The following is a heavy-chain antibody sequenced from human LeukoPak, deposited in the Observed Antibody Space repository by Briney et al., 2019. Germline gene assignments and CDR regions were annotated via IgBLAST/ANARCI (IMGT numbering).Heavy chain of an antibody. Sequence: GGSLRPSCPPSGLTLSRHGMHWVRQPQGKGLEWVAIISNDGSRKYYAHSVEGRFTISRDNSKNTLYLQMDSLRAEDTAVYYCARDRAWNYFDYWGQGTLVTVSS. CDR2: ISNDGSRK. CDR1: GLTLSRHG. J-gene: IGHJ4*02. V-gene: IGHV3-30*03. D-gene: IGHD3-3*01. CDR3: ARDRAWNYFDY.